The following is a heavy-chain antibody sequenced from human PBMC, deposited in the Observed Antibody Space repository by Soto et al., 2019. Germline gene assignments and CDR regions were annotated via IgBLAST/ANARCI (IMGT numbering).Heavy chain of an antibody. CDR2: IIPIFGTA. Sequence: GASVKVSCKASGGTFSSYAISWVRQAPGQGLEWMGGIIPIFGTANYAQKFQGRVTITADESTSTAYMELSSLRSEDTAVYYCASDVRSVNGYDYVDYYYYGMDVWGQGTTVTVSS. J-gene: IGHJ6*02. CDR1: GGTFSSYA. CDR3: ASDVRSVNGYDYVDYYYYGMDV. V-gene: IGHV1-69*13. D-gene: IGHD5-12*01.